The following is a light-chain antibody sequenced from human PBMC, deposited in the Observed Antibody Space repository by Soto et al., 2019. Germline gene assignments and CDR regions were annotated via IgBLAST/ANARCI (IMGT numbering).Light chain of an antibody. CDR2: ATS. V-gene: IGKV1-39*01. CDR3: QQSYSTPPGT. Sequence: DLQMTQSPSSLSASVGDRVTITCRASQSISTYFIWYQQKPGKAPKLLIYATSSLQSGVPSRFSGSGSGTDFTLTISSLQPEDFATYYCQQSYSTPPGTFGQGTKVEIK. J-gene: IGKJ1*01. CDR1: QSISTY.